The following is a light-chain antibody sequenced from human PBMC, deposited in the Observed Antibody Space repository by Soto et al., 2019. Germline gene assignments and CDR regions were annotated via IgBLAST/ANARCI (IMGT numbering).Light chain of an antibody. CDR3: QQTFNTPYT. Sequence: DIQMTQSPASLSASVGDRVTITCRASQSISSYLSWYLQKPGTAPKLLIYAASALESGVPSRFSGSGSGTEFTLTISSLQPEDFATFYCQQTFNTPYTFGQGTKLEIK. CDR1: QSISSY. CDR2: AAS. V-gene: IGKV1-39*01. J-gene: IGKJ2*01.